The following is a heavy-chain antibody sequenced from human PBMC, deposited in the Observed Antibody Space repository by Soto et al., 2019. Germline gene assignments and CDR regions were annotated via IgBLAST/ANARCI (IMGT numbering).Heavy chain of an antibody. V-gene: IGHV4-30-4*01. Sequence: SETLSPPCTGSGGFLSSGGYFWWWIRPPPGKGLEWIGYIYYSGSTYYNPSLKSRVTISVDTSKNQFSLKLSSVTAADTAVYYCARVPACGGDCYPFDYWGQGTLVTVSS. J-gene: IGHJ4*02. CDR3: ARVPACGGDCYPFDY. D-gene: IGHD2-21*02. CDR2: IYYSGST. CDR1: GGFLSSGGYF.